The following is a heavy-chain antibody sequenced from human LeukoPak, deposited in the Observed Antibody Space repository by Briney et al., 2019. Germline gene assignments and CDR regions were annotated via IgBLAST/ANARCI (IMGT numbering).Heavy chain of an antibody. CDR2: IRYDGSNK. CDR3: AKDTRIVRYFDWFPEVDP. J-gene: IGHJ5*02. CDR1: GFTFSSYG. V-gene: IGHV3-30*02. D-gene: IGHD3-9*01. Sequence: PGGSLRLSCAASGFTFSSYGMHWVRQAPGKGLEWVAFIRYDGSNKYYADSVKGRFTISRDNSKNTLYLQMNSLRAEDTAVYYCAKDTRIVRYFDWFPEVDPWAQGTLVTVSS.